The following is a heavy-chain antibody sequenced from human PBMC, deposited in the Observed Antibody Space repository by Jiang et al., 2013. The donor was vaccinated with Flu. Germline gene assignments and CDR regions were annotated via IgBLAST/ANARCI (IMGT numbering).Heavy chain of an antibody. J-gene: IGHJ3*02. CDR3: ARRTAVVTPDDAFDI. Sequence: GWVRQMPGKGLEWMGIIYPGDSDTRYSPSFQGQVTISADKSISTAYLQWSSLKASDTAMYYCARRTAVVTPDDAFDIWGQGTMVTVSS. D-gene: IGHD4-23*01. V-gene: IGHV5-51*01. CDR2: IYPGDSDT.